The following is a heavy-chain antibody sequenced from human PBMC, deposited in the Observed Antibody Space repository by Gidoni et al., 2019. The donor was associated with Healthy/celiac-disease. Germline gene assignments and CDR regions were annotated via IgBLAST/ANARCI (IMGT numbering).Heavy chain of an antibody. D-gene: IGHD3-10*01. V-gene: IGHV3-30*04. CDR2: ISYDGSNK. Sequence: GFTFSSYAMHWVRQAPGKGLEWVAVISYDGSNKYYADSVKGRFTISRDNSKNTLYLQMNSLRAEDTAVYYCAREGGYYGSGSYFPDAFDIWGQGTMVTVSS. J-gene: IGHJ3*02. CDR3: AREGGYYGSGSYFPDAFDI. CDR1: GFTFSSYA.